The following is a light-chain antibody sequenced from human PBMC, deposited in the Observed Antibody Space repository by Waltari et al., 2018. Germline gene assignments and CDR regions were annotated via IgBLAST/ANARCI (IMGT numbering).Light chain of an antibody. CDR3: AAWDDSLSGVV. Sequence: QSVLPQPPSASGTPGQRVIISCSGSISNIGANYVSWYQQLPGTAPTLLIYRNNQRPSGVPDRFSGSKSGTSASLAISGLRSEDEAHYHCAAWDDSLSGVVFGGGTKLTVL. CDR1: ISNIGANY. CDR2: RNN. V-gene: IGLV1-47*01. J-gene: IGLJ2*01.